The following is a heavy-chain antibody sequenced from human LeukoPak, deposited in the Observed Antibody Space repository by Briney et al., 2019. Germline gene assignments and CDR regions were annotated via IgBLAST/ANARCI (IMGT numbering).Heavy chain of an antibody. CDR1: GVTFSSYS. D-gene: IGHD4-23*01. CDR2: ISSSSSTI. Sequence: GGSLRLSCAASGVTFSSYSMNWVRQAPGEGLEWVSYISSSSSTIYYANSVKGRFTISRDNAKNSLYLQMNSLRAEDTAVYYCARAQTYGGNSLHYYYYYMDVWGKGTTVTVSS. CDR3: ARAQTYGGNSLHYYYYYMDV. J-gene: IGHJ6*03. V-gene: IGHV3-48*01.